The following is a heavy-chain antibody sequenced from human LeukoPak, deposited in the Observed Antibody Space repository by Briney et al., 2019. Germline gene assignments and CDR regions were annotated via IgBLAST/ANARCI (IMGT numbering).Heavy chain of an antibody. CDR3: ATGYSGTYYPYY. D-gene: IGHD1-26*01. J-gene: IGHJ4*02. V-gene: IGHV1-2*04. CDR1: GYTFTGYY. Sequence: ASVKVSCKASGYTFTGYYMHWVRQAPGQGLEWMGWINPNSGGTNYAQKFQGWVTMTRDTSISTAYMELSRLRSDDTAVYYCATGYSGTYYPYYWGQGTLVTVSS. CDR2: INPNSGGT.